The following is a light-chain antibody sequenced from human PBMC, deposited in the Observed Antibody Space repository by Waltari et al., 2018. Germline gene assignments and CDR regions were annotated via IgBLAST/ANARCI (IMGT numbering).Light chain of an antibody. CDR1: QSISSW. CDR3: QQYSAYSWT. Sequence: DIQMTQSPSPLSASVGDRVTITCRASQSISSWLAWYQQKPGKAPKLLIYRASTLESGVPSRFSGSGSGTDFTLTISSLQPDDSATYYCQQYSAYSWTFGQGTKVEIK. V-gene: IGKV1-5*03. CDR2: RAS. J-gene: IGKJ1*01.